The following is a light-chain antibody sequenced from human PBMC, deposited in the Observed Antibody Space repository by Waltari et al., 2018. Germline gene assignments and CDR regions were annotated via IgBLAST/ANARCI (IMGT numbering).Light chain of an antibody. V-gene: IGLV2-14*02. J-gene: IGLJ2*01. Sequence: QSALTQPASVSGSPGQSITISCTGTSSDVGSYNLVSWYQQHPGKAPKLMIYEVSNRPSWVSNRFSGSKSGNTASLTISGLQAEDEADYYCSSYTSSSTVVFGGGTKLTVL. CDR3: SSYTSSSTVV. CDR2: EVS. CDR1: SSDVGSYNL.